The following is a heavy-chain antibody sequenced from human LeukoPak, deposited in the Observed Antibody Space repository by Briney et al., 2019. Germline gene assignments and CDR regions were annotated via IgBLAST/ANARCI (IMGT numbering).Heavy chain of an antibody. D-gene: IGHD3-22*01. J-gene: IGHJ6*03. V-gene: IGHV4-4*07. CDR3: ARLKFYDSTGYSPGYYMDV. CDR2: IYGSGIT. CDR1: GGSIISNY. Sequence: AETLSLTCTVSGGSIISNYWSWIRQSAGTGLEWIGRIYGSGITDYNPSLKSRVTMSLDTSRKQFSLRLTSVTAADTAVYYCARLKFYDSTGYSPGYYMDVWGKGTTVSVFS.